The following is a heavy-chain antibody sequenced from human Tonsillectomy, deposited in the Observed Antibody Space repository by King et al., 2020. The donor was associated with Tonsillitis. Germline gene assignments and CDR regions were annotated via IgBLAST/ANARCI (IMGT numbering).Heavy chain of an antibody. D-gene: IGHD2-2*01. J-gene: IGHJ6*02. CDR2: INPNSGGT. Sequence: QLVQSGAEVKKPGASVKVSCKASGYTFTGYYMHWVRQAPGQGLEWMGGINPNSGGTNYAQKFQGRGTMTRDTSISTAYMELSRLGADNTAVYYCAGPSIVVVPAAIGAYYYGMDVWGQGTTVTVSS. CDR1: GYTFTGYY. V-gene: IGHV1-2*02. CDR3: AGPSIVVVPAAIGAYYYGMDV.